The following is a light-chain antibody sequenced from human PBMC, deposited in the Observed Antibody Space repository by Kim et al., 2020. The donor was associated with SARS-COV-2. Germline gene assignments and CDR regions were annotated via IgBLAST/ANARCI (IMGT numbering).Light chain of an antibody. CDR2: IAS. V-gene: IGKV3-20*01. CDR1: QSVSSNY. CDR3: QQYGSSRK. J-gene: IGKJ1*01. Sequence: EIVLTQSPGTLSLSPGERATLSCRASQSVSSNYLAWYQQKPGQAPRLLIYIASSRATGIPDRFSGSGSGTDFTLTISRLEPEDFAVYYCQQYGSSRKFGQGTKVDIK.